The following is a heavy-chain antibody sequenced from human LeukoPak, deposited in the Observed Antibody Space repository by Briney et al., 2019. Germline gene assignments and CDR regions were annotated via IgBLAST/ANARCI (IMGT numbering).Heavy chain of an antibody. CDR2: IYYSGSS. CDR3: ASRIIAAPRLYYFDY. Sequence: PSETLPLTCTVSGGSISSSSNYWGWIRQTPGKGLEWIGSIYYSGSSYYNPSLKSRVTISVDTSKNQFSLKLSSVTAADTAVYYCASRIIAAPRLYYFDYWGQGTLVTVSS. D-gene: IGHD6-6*01. V-gene: IGHV4-39*01. J-gene: IGHJ4*02. CDR1: GGSISSSSNY.